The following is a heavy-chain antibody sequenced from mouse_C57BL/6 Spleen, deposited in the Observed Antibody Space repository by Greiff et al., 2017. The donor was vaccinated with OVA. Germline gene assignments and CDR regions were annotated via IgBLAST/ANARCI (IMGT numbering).Heavy chain of an antibody. J-gene: IGHJ4*01. CDR2: IHPSDSDT. V-gene: IGHV1-74*01. CDR1: GYTFTSYW. CDR3: AIGDYEYAMDY. Sequence: QVQLKQPGAELVKPGASVKVSCKASGYTFTSYWMHWVKQRPGQGLEWIGRIHPSDSDTNYNQKFKGKATLTVDKSSSTAYMQLSSLTSEDSAVYYCAIGDYEYAMDYWGQGTSVTVSS. D-gene: IGHD2-4*01.